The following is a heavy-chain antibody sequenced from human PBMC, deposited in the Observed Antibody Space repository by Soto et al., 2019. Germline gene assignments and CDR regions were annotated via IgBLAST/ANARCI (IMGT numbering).Heavy chain of an antibody. CDR3: ARDGTGSAEYSSSSPPYYYYGMDV. D-gene: IGHD6-6*01. CDR1: GDSVSSNSAA. CDR2: TYYRSKWYN. V-gene: IGHV6-1*01. J-gene: IGHJ6*02. Sequence: PSQTLSLTCAISGDSVSSNSAAWNWIRQSPSRGLEWLGRTYYRSKWYNDYAVSVKSRITINPDTSKNQFSLQLNSVTPEDTAVYYCARDGTGSAEYSSSSPPYYYYGMDVWGQGTTVTVSS.